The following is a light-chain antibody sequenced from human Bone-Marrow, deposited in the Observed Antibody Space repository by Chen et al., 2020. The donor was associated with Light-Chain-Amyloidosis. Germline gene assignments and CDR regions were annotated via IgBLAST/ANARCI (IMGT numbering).Light chain of an antibody. CDR1: DLPTKY. Sequence: SYELTQPPSVSVSPGQTARITCSGDDLPTKYAYWYKQKPGQAPVLVIHRDTERPSGISERFSGSSSGTTATLTISGVQAEDEADYHCQSADSSGTYEVIFGGGIKLTVL. V-gene: IGLV3-25*03. J-gene: IGLJ2*01. CDR2: RDT. CDR3: QSADSSGTYEVI.